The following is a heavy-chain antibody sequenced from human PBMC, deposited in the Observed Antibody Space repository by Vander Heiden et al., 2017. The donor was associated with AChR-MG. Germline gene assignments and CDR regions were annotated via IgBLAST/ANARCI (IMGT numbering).Heavy chain of an antibody. Sequence: QVQLVQSGSELKKPGASVTASCKASGYTFTSYAMTWVRQASGQGLEWMGWINTNTGNPTYAQGFTGRFVFSLDTSVSTAYLQISSLKAEDTAVYYCARGAGPVYYYDSSGYWVDYWGQGTLVTVSS. V-gene: IGHV7-4-1*02. CDR3: ARGAGPVYYYDSSGYWVDY. CDR1: GYTFTSYA. CDR2: INTNTGNP. D-gene: IGHD3-22*01. J-gene: IGHJ4*02.